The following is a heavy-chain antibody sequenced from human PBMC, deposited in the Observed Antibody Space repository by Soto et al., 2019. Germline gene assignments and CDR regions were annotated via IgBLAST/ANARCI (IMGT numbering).Heavy chain of an antibody. CDR2: ISSSSSTI. J-gene: IGHJ6*02. CDR3: ARDGDCSSTSCYPSYYYYGMDV. V-gene: IGHV3-48*02. D-gene: IGHD2-2*01. CDR1: GFTFSSYS. Sequence: GGSLRLSCAASGFTFSSYSMNWVRQAPGKGLEWVSYISSSSSTIYYADSVKGRFTISRDNAKNSLYLQMNSLRDEDTAVYYCARDGDCSSTSCYPSYYYYGMDVWGQGTTVTVSS.